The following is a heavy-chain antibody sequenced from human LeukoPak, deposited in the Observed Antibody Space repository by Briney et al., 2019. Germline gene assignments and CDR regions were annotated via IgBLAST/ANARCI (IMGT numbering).Heavy chain of an antibody. J-gene: IGHJ1*01. CDR3: AKGNRQGHCSSTSCRWDFQH. CDR1: GFTFDDYA. D-gene: IGHD2-2*01. CDR2: ISWNSGSI. Sequence: PGGSLRLSCAASGFTFDDYAMHWVRQAPGKGLEWVSGISWNSGSIGYADSVKGRFTISRDNAKNSLYLQMNSLRAEDTALYYCAKGNRQGHCSSTSCRWDFQHWGQGTLVTVSS. V-gene: IGHV3-9*01.